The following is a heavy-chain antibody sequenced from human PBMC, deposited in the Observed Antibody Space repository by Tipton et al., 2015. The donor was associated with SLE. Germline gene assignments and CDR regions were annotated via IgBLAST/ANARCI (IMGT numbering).Heavy chain of an antibody. Sequence: TLSLTCAVYGGSFSGYYWSWIRQPPGKGLEWIGEINNSGSTNYNPSLKSRVTISVDTSKNQFFLKLSSVTAADTAVYYCASRGAAAAPGWYFDLWGRGTLVTVSS. D-gene: IGHD6-13*01. CDR1: GGSFSGYY. CDR2: INNSGST. J-gene: IGHJ2*01. V-gene: IGHV4-34*01. CDR3: ASRGAAAAPGWYFDL.